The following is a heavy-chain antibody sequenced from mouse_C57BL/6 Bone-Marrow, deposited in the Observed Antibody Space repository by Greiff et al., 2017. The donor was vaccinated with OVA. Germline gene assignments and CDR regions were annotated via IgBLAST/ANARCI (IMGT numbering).Heavy chain of an antibody. Sequence: QVQLQQSGAELVRPGTSVKVSCKASGYAFTNYLIEWVKQRPGQGLEWIGVLNPGSGGTNYNEKFKGKATLTADKSSSTAYMQLSSLTSEDSAVYFCARNYYGTLFAYWGQGTLVTVSA. D-gene: IGHD1-1*01. CDR1: GYAFTNYL. CDR3: ARNYYGTLFAY. CDR2: LNPGSGGT. V-gene: IGHV1-54*01. J-gene: IGHJ3*01.